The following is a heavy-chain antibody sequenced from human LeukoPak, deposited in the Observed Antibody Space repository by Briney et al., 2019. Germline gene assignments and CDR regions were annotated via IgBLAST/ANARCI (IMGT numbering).Heavy chain of an antibody. V-gene: IGHV3-66*01. J-gene: IGHJ4*02. CDR3: ASSSQPGYSSGWYIFAY. CDR1: EFTVSNNY. Sequence: GGSLRLSCAASEFTVSNNYISWVRQAPGKGLEWVSIIYNSGRTYYADSVKGRFTISRDISQNTVLLQMNSLRDGDTAVYYCASSSQPGYSSGWYIFAYWGQGALVTVSS. D-gene: IGHD6-19*01. CDR2: IYNSGRT.